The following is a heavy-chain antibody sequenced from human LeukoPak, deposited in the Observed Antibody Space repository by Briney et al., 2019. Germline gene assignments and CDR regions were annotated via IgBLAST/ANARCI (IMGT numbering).Heavy chain of an antibody. Sequence: SDTLSLTCSVSGGSISSGDYYWGWIRQPPGKGLEWIGTIFYNGATKTNPPLSSRVTMSIDTSKNQFSLRLRSVTAADTAIYYCAREARFAVPVAGSGDFWGQGTLVTVSS. J-gene: IGHJ4*02. CDR3: AREARFAVPVAGSGDF. V-gene: IGHV4-39*07. D-gene: IGHD6-19*01. CDR1: GGSISSGDYY. CDR2: IFYNGAT.